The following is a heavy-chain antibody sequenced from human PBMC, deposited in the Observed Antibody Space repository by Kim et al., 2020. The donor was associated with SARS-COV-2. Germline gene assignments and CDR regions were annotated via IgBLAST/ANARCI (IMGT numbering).Heavy chain of an antibody. Sequence: SETLSLTCAVYGGSFSRYYWSWIRQPPGKGLEWIGEINHSGSTNYNPSLKSRVTISVDTSKNQFSLKLSSVTAADTAVYYCARGLIVVVPAAISWFDPWGQGTLVTVSS. CDR3: ARGLIVVVPAAISWFDP. CDR1: GGSFSRYY. D-gene: IGHD2-2*02. J-gene: IGHJ5*02. V-gene: IGHV4-34*01. CDR2: INHSGST.